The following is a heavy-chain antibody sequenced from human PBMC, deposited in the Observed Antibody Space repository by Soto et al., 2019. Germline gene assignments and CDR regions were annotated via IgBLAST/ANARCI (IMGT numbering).Heavy chain of an antibody. Sequence: EVQLVESGGGLVQPGGSLRLSCAASGFTFRNYWMHWVRQAPGKGLVWVSRISDYGRINYADSVKGRFTISRDDAKSELYLQMNNVRAEDTAVYYCARGGVEPFDYWGQGALVTVSS. CDR2: ISDYGRI. V-gene: IGHV3-74*01. CDR1: GFTFRNYW. CDR3: ARGGVEPFDY. D-gene: IGHD3-10*01. J-gene: IGHJ4*02.